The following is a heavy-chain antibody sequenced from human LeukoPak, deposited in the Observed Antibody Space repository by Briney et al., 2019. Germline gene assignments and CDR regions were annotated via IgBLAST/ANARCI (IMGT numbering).Heavy chain of an antibody. J-gene: IGHJ5*02. CDR1: GFTFSIYA. V-gene: IGHV3-23*01. CDR2: ISGSGGTA. D-gene: IGHD5-18*01. Sequence: PGRSLRLSCAASGFTFSIYAMSWVRQAPGKGLEWVSAISGSGGTAYYADSVKGRFTISRDNSKNTLYLQMNSLRAEDTAVYYCAKAPDQLWLFPRTFDPWGQGTLVTVSS. CDR3: AKAPDQLWLFPRTFDP.